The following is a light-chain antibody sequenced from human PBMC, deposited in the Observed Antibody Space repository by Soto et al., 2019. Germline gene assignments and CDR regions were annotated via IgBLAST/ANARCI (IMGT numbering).Light chain of an antibody. CDR2: GAT. J-gene: IGKJ1*01. Sequence: EIVLTQSPGTLSLSPGERATFSCRASQSVSSSYLNWYQQKPGQAPRLLIYGATSRVTGIPDRFSGSGSGADFTLTISRLEPEDFAVYYCQVCGSSPPWTFGQGTKVEIK. CDR3: QVCGSSPPWT. CDR1: QSVSSSY. V-gene: IGKV3-20*01.